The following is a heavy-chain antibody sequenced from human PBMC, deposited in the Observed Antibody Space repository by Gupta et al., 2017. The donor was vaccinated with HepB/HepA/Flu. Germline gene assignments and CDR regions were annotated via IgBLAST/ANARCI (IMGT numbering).Heavy chain of an antibody. Sequence: QVQLVQSGAGVKQPGSSVKVSCKASGATLRRHAIIWVRQAPGQGLEWMGGIIPIFGTVNYARKFQGRVTISADESTSTAYLELSSLRSEDTAVYFCANYTYYYDTSGYRGYYFYYMDVWGTGTTVTVSS. CDR3: ANYTYYYDTSGYRGYYFYYMDV. D-gene: IGHD3-22*01. V-gene: IGHV1-69*01. CDR2: IIPIFGTV. CDR1: GATLRRHA. J-gene: IGHJ6*03.